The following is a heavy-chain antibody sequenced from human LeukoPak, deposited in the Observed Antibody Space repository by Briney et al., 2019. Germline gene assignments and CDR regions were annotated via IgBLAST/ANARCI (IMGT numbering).Heavy chain of an antibody. V-gene: IGHV3-21*01. J-gene: IGHJ4*02. D-gene: IGHD3-22*01. Sequence: GGSLRLSCLASGYTFSSYSINWVRQAPGKGLGWVSSISVRSNYIYYADSARGRFRISRDDARDSLYLQMNSLRAEDTAVYYCVRLRRNSDTSGFYYYYDFWGQGTLVTVSS. CDR1: GYTFSSYS. CDR3: VRLRRNSDTSGFYYYYDF. CDR2: ISVRSNYI.